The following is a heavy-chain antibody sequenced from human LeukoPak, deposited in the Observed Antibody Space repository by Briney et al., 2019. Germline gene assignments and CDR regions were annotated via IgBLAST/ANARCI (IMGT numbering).Heavy chain of an antibody. CDR1: GLPSSAYS. D-gene: IGHD1-26*01. Sequence: GGSLRSSVAASGLPSSAYSMNGFRQAPGKGREWVSHITASGTAMFYADSVKGRFTISRDNAKNSLYLQMNSLRDEDTAVYYCASSGSYRFDYWGQGTLVTVSS. CDR3: ASSGSYRFDY. J-gene: IGHJ4*02. CDR2: ITASGTAM. V-gene: IGHV3-48*02.